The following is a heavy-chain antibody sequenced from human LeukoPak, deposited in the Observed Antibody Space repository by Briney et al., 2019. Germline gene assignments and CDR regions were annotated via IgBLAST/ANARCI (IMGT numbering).Heavy chain of an antibody. V-gene: IGHV3-21*01. D-gene: IGHD6-19*01. Sequence: GGSLRLSCAASGFTFSSYSMNWVRQAPGKGLEWVSSISSSSSYIYYADSVKGRFTISRDNAKNSLYLQMNSLRAEDTAVYYCARAGPRGSSGWSHWYFDLRGRGTLVTVSS. J-gene: IGHJ2*01. CDR2: ISSSSSYI. CDR3: ARAGPRGSSGWSHWYFDL. CDR1: GFTFSSYS.